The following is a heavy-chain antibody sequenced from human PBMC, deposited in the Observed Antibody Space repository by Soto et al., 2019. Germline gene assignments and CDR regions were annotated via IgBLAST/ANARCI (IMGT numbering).Heavy chain of an antibody. V-gene: IGHV4-39*01. Sequence: SETLSLTCTVSGGSISSSSYYWGWIRQPPGKGLEWIGSIYYSGSTYYNPSLKSRVTISVDTTKNQFSLKLSSVTAADTAVYYCARQNKGIAAAGDYWGQGTLVTVSS. J-gene: IGHJ4*02. CDR3: ARQNKGIAAAGDY. CDR1: GGSISSSSYY. D-gene: IGHD6-13*01. CDR2: IYYSGST.